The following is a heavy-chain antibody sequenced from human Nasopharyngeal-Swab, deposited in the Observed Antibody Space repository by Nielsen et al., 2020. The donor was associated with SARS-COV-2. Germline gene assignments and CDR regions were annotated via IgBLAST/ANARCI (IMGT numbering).Heavy chain of an antibody. J-gene: IGHJ6*02. Sequence: SVKVSCKASGGTFNSYAISWVRQAPGQGLEWMGRIIPILGIANYAQKFQGRVTITADKSTSTAYMELSSLRSEDTAVYYCAVALYDYYYYGMDVWGQGTTVTVSS. CDR3: AVALYDYYYYGMDV. V-gene: IGHV1-69*04. CDR1: GGTFNSYA. CDR2: IIPILGIA. D-gene: IGHD2-15*01.